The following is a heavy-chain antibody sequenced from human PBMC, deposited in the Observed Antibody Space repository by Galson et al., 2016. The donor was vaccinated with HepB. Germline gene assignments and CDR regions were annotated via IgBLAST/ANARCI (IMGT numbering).Heavy chain of an antibody. CDR3: ATNWGPGSGGYFPDY. D-gene: IGHD3-10*01. Sequence: SLRLSCAASGFTFSNYAMSWVRQAPGKGLEWVSGINNSGGSSNYADSVKGRFTISKDISKNTLYLQMNSLRAEDTAVYYCATNWGPGSGGYFPDYWGQGTLVTVPS. J-gene: IGHJ4*02. V-gene: IGHV3-23*01. CDR2: INNSGGSS. CDR1: GFTFSNYA.